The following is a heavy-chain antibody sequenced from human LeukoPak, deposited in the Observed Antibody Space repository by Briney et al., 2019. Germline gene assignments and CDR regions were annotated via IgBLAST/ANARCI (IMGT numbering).Heavy chain of an antibody. D-gene: IGHD3-10*01. Sequence: GGSLRLSCAASGFTFSSYAMSWVRQAPGKGLEWVSVFTASGGSTKYADSVKGRFPISRDNSKTTLYLQMNSLRAEDTAVYYCAKDAVAPGSGGDYFDYWGQGTLVTVSS. J-gene: IGHJ4*02. V-gene: IGHV3-23*01. CDR1: GFTFSSYA. CDR3: AKDAVAPGSGGDYFDY. CDR2: FTASGGST.